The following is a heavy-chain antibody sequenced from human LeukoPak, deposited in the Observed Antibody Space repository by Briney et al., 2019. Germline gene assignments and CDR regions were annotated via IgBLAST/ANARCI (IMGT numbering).Heavy chain of an antibody. CDR2: TYYRSMWYN. V-gene: IGHV6-1*01. D-gene: IGHD3-10*01. CDR1: GDTVSSDSAA. J-gene: IGHJ5*02. CDR3: ARSYYGSGSYYIRFDP. Sequence: SQTLSLTCAISGDTVSSDSAAWNWSRQSPSRGLEWLGNTYYRSMWYNDYAESVNGRITVSPDTSKNQFSLKLSSVTAADTAVYYCARSYYGSGSYYIRFDPWGQGTLVTVSS.